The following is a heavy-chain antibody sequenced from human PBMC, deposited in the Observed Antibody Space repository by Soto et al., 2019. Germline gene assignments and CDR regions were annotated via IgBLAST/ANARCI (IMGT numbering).Heavy chain of an antibody. CDR1: GGTFSSYA. CDR2: IIPIFGTA. D-gene: IGHD3-22*01. J-gene: IGHJ3*02. Sequence: VASVKVSCKASGGTFSSYAIIWVRQAPGQGLEWMGGIIPIFGTANYAQKFQGRVTITADESTSTAYMELSSLRSEDTAVYYCARGYRNAFDIWGQGTMVTVS. V-gene: IGHV1-69*13. CDR3: ARGYRNAFDI.